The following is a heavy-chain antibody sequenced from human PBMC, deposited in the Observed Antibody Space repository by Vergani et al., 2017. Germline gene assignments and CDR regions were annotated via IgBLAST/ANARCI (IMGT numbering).Heavy chain of an antibody. J-gene: IGHJ6*03. D-gene: IGHD6-13*01. CDR1: GGTFSSYT. CDR2: IIPILGIA. Sequence: QVQLVQSGAEVKKPGSSVKVSCKASGGTFSSYTISWVRQAPGQGLEWMGRIIPILGIANYAQKFQGRVTITADKSTSTAYMELSSLRAEDTAVYYCAREDSSSWSNYYYYYMDVWGKGTTVTVSS. V-gene: IGHV1-69*08. CDR3: AREDSSSWSNYYYYYMDV.